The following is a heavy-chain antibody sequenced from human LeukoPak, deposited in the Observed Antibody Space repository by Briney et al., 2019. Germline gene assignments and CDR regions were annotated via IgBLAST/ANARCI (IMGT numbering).Heavy chain of an antibody. V-gene: IGHV3-74*01. CDR3: AKFSFIGYCTNGVCYRDY. D-gene: IGHD2-8*01. CDR2: INNDGSSA. Sequence: GGSLRLSCAASGFTFSSYWMHWVRQTPGKGLIYISRINNDGSSANYADSVRGRFTISRDNAENTLYLQMNSLRAEDTAVYYCAKFSFIGYCTNGVCYRDYWGQGTLVTVSS. CDR1: GFTFSSYW. J-gene: IGHJ4*02.